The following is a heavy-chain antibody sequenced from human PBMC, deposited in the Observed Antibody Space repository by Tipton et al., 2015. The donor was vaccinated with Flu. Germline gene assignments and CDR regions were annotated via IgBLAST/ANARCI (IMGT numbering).Heavy chain of an antibody. D-gene: IGHD3-16*01. CDR1: GYFINSGHY. CDR3: AKVLFGWVES. J-gene: IGHJ5*01. V-gene: IGHV4-38-2*02. CDR2: INPSGST. Sequence: GLVKPSETLSLTCTVSGYFINSGHYWSWIRQPPGKGLEWIGEINPSGSTNYNPSLKSRVTISVDTSKNQFSLKVSSVTAADTAVYYCAKVLFGWVESWAQGTLVTVSS.